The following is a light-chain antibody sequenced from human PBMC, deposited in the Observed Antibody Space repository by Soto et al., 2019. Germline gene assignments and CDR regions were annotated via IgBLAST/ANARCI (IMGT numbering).Light chain of an antibody. V-gene: IGKV1-27*01. Sequence: DIQMTQSPSSLSASVGDRVSITCRASQDISNYLAWYQQKPGKVPKLLIYGASSFHSGVPSRFSGSGSGTEFTLTIRSLQPEDVATSYCQNYNSALGTFGPGTKVDIK. CDR2: GAS. J-gene: IGKJ3*01. CDR1: QDISNY. CDR3: QNYNSALGT.